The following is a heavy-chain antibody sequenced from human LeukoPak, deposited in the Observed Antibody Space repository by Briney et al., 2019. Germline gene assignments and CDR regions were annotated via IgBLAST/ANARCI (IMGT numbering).Heavy chain of an antibody. CDR3: ARGGGGTLKY. J-gene: IGHJ4*02. CDR1: GDSVSSNSAA. Sequence: SQTLSLTCAISGDSVSSNSAAWNWIRQSPLRGLEWLGRTYYRSKWFKYYAVSVKSRITINPGTSKNQFSLQLNSVTPEDTAVYFCARGGGGTLKYWGQGILVTVSS. D-gene: IGHD1-7*01. V-gene: IGHV6-1*01. CDR2: TYYRSKWFK.